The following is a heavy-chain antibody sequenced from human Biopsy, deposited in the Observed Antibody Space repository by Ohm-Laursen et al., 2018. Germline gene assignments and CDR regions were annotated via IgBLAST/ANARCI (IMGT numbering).Heavy chain of an antibody. CDR1: GFSFRIYY. CDR2: IRGDGYEK. J-gene: IGHJ6*02. CDR3: ASLGLVWFGELLSVPFGMDV. Sequence: SLRLSCAALGFSFRIYYMTWVRQTPGKGLEWVANIRGDGYEKNYVDSVKGRFTISRDNAKNSVFLQMSSLRAEDTAVYFCASLGLVWFGELLSVPFGMDVWGQGTTVTVSS. D-gene: IGHD3-10*01. V-gene: IGHV3-7*01.